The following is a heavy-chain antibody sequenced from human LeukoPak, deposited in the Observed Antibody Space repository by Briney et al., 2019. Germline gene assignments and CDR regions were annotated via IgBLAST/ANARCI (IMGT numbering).Heavy chain of an antibody. CDR2: IYYSGST. D-gene: IGHD5-24*01. J-gene: IGHJ3*02. CDR3: ARGLLDGYTHPAAFDI. V-gene: IGHV4-59*01. CDR1: GDSISSYY. Sequence: PSETLSLTCTVSGDSISSYYWSWIRQPPGKGLEWIGYIYYSGSTNYNPSLTSRVTISIDTSKNQFSLKLSSVTAADTAVYYCARGLLDGYTHPAAFDIWGQGTMVTVSS.